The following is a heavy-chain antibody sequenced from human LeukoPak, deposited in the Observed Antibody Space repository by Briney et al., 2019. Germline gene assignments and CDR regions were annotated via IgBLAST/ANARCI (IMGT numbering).Heavy chain of an antibody. CDR2: INPNSGGT. V-gene: IGHV1-2*02. CDR3: AKSHTYCSSTSCYVTWFDP. D-gene: IGHD2-2*01. CDR1: GYTFTGYY. J-gene: IGHJ5*02. Sequence: ASVKVSCKASGYTFTGYYMHWVRQAPGQGLEWMGWINPNSGGTNYAQKFQGRVTMTRDTSISTAYMELSRLRSDDTAVYYCAKSHTYCSSTSCYVTWFDPWGQGTLVTVSS.